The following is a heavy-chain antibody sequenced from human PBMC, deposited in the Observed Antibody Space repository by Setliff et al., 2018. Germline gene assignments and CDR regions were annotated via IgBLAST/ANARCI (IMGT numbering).Heavy chain of an antibody. Sequence: ASVKVSCKASGYTFTTYAMGWMRQAPGQRLEWMGWINTNTGNPSYAQGFTGRFVFSLDTSVSTAYLQISSLKPEDTSVYYCARASRFGTAIYRGDYYMDVWGNGTTVTVSS. CDR3: ARASRFGTAIYRGDYYMDV. V-gene: IGHV7-4-1*02. CDR1: GYTFTTYA. CDR2: INTNTGNP. J-gene: IGHJ6*03. D-gene: IGHD2-21*02.